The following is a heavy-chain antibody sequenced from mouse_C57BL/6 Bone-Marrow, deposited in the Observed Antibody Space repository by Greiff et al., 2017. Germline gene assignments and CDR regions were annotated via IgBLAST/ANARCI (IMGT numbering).Heavy chain of an antibody. Sequence: EVHLVESGGGLVKPGGSLKLSCAASGFTFSDYGMHWVRQAPEKGLEWVAYISSGSSTIYYADTVKGRFTISRDNAKNTLFLQMTSLRSEDTAMYYCAPYYGNYWYFDVWGTGTTVTVSS. CDR2: ISSGSSTI. V-gene: IGHV5-17*01. J-gene: IGHJ1*03. CDR3: APYYGNYWYFDV. D-gene: IGHD1-1*01. CDR1: GFTFSDYG.